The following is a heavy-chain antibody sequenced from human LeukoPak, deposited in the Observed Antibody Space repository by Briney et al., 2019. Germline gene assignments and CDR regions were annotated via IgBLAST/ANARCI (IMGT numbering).Heavy chain of an antibody. CDR1: GGSISSSSYY. D-gene: IGHD5-24*01. V-gene: IGHV4-39*02. J-gene: IGHJ4*02. Sequence: SETLPLTCTVSGGSISSSSYYWGWIRQPPGKGLEWIGSIYYSGSTYYNPSLKSRVTISVDTSKNQFSLKLSSVTAADTAVYYCVRDGYNPIDYWGQGTLVTVSS. CDR3: VRDGYNPIDY. CDR2: IYYSGST.